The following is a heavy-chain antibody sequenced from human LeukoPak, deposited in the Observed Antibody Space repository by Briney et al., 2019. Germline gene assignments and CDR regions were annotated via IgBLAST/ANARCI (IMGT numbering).Heavy chain of an antibody. J-gene: IGHJ5*02. CDR1: GGSFSGYY. Sequence: SENLSLTCAVYGGSFSGYYWSWIRQPPGKGLEWIGEINHSGSTNYNPSLKSRVTISVDTSKNQFSLKLSSVTAADTAVYYCARTITRITIFGVANGRFDPWGQGTLVTVSS. CDR3: ARTITRITIFGVANGRFDP. D-gene: IGHD3-3*01. V-gene: IGHV4-34*01. CDR2: INHSGST.